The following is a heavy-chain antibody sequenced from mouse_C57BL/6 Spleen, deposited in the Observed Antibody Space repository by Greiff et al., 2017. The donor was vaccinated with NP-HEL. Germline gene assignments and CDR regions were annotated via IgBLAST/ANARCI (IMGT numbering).Heavy chain of an antibody. CDR1: GFNIKDYY. CDR3: ARSEARGEDYFDY. J-gene: IGHJ2*01. V-gene: IGHV14-2*01. CDR2: IDPEDGET. Sequence: VQLKESGAELVKPGASVKLSCTASGFNIKDYYMHWVKQRTEQGLEWIGRIDPEDGETKYAPKFQGKATITADTSSNTAYLQLSSLTSEDTAVYYCARSEARGEDYFDYWGQGTTLTVSS.